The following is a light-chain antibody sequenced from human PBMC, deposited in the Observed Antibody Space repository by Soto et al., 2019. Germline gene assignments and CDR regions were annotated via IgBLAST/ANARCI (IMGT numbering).Light chain of an antibody. V-gene: IGLV1-51*01. CDR3: GTWDNTQNGYV. Sequence: QSVLTQPPSVSAAPGQRITISCSGSGSNIGKNYVSWYQQVPGTAPKLLIYDNNKRPSGIPDRFAGSKSVTSATLGITGLQTGDEGDYYCGTWDNTQNGYVFGTGNKVTVL. J-gene: IGLJ1*01. CDR1: GSNIGKNY. CDR2: DNN.